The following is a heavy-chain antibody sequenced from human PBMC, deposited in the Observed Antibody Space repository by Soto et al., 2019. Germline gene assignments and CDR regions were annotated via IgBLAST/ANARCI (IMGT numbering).Heavy chain of an antibody. CDR3: ARALILTGYFLRDAFDI. V-gene: IGHV4-59*01. D-gene: IGHD3-9*01. CDR2: IYYSGST. CDR1: GGSISSYY. Sequence: SETLSLTCTVSGGSISSYYWSWIRQPPGKGLEWIGYIYYSGSTNYNPSLKSRVTISVDTSKNQFSLKLSSVTAADTAVYYCARALILTGYFLRDAFDIWGQGTMVTVSS. J-gene: IGHJ3*02.